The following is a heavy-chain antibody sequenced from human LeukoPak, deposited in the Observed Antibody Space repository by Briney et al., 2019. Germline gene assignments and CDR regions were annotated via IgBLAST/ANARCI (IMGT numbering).Heavy chain of an antibody. Sequence: SETLSLTCTVSGGSISSGGYYWSWIRQPPGKGLEWIGYIYHSGSTYCNPSLKSRVTISVDRSKNQFSLKLSSVTAADTAVYYCARAWTIFGVVPYYFDYWGQGTLATVSS. CDR2: IYHSGST. J-gene: IGHJ4*02. V-gene: IGHV4-30-2*01. CDR3: ARAWTIFGVVPYYFDY. CDR1: GGSISSGGYY. D-gene: IGHD3-3*01.